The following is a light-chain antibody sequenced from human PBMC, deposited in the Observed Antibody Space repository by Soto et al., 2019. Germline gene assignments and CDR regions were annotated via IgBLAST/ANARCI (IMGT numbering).Light chain of an antibody. J-gene: IGKJ4*01. CDR3: QQHINWPLT. V-gene: IGKV3-11*01. Sequence: DIVLTQSPATLSLSRGEGPTLSSRASQTVSSSLAWYQQKPGQAPRLLIYEASNRATGIPARFSGSGSGADFTLTISSLEPEDFALYYCQQHINWPLTFGGGTKVDIK. CDR2: EAS. CDR1: QTVSSS.